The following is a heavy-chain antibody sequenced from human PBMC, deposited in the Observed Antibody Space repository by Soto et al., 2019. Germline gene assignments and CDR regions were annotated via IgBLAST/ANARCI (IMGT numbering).Heavy chain of an antibody. D-gene: IGHD3-10*01. CDR3: ARGPNYYNSARGWFDP. CDR2: IYYSGGT. Sequence: SSETLSLTCTVSGGSIRSGDYYWSWIRQPPGKGLEWIGYIYYSGGTYYNPSLKSRLTISVDTSKNQFSLKLSSVTAADTAVYYCARGPNYYNSARGWFDPWGQGTLVTVSS. V-gene: IGHV4-30-4*01. J-gene: IGHJ5*02. CDR1: GGSIRSGDYY.